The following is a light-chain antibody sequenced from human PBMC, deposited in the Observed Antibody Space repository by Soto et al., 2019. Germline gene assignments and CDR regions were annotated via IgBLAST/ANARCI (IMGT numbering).Light chain of an antibody. CDR2: WAS. V-gene: IGKV4-1*01. CDR3: QQYFSAPLT. Sequence: DIVMTQSPDSLAVSLGERATINCKSSQSVLHSSNNKNYLAWYQQKPGQPPKLLIYWASTRGSGVPHRFGASGSGTDFTLTISSLQAEDVAVYYCQQYFSAPLTFGGGTKVGIK. CDR1: QSVLHSSNNKNY. J-gene: IGKJ4*01.